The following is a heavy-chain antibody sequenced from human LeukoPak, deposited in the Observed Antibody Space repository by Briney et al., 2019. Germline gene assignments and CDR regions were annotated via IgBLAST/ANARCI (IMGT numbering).Heavy chain of an antibody. J-gene: IGHJ4*02. V-gene: IGHV4-39*01. CDR3: ARQSGSYPIDY. CDR1: GGSVTFSSYY. Sequence: ASETLSLTCIVSGGSVTFSSYYWGWIRQPPGKGLEWIGSIDYSGSTYYNPSLKSRLSISVETTKNQFSLKLSSVTAADTAVYYCARQSGSYPIDYWGQGTLVTVSS. CDR2: IDYSGST. D-gene: IGHD1-26*01.